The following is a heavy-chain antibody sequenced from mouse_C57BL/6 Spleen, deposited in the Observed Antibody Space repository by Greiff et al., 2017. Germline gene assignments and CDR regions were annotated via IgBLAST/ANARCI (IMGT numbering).Heavy chain of an antibody. Sequence: QIQPQQSGAELVRPGTSVKVSCKAFGYAFTNYLIEWVKQRPGQGLEWIGVINPGSGGSNQHEKFKGKATLTADKSSSPAYMQLSRLTSEDSAVYVCARGGDDGEGYFDVWGTGTTVTVSS. CDR1: GYAFTNYL. V-gene: IGHV1-54*01. CDR2: INPGSGGS. CDR3: ARGGDDGEGYFDV. J-gene: IGHJ1*03. D-gene: IGHD2-12*01.